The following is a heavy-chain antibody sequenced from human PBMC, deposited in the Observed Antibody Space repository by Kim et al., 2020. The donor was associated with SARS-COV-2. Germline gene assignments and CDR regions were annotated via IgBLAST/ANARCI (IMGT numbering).Heavy chain of an antibody. CDR3: ARAVDVRGDFDY. V-gene: IGHV1-46*01. J-gene: IGHJ4*02. D-gene: IGHD3-10*01. Sequence: SNEKKFPGRVTMTRDTSTSTVYMELSSLRSEDTAVYYCARAVDVRGDFDYWGQGTLVTVSS.